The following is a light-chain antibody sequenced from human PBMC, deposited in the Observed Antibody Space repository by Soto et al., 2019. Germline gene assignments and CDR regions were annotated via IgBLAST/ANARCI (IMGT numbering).Light chain of an antibody. V-gene: IGKV3-15*01. CDR1: QSVTSN. CDR3: TSYFDRPYT. CDR2: GSF. Sequence: MSQSPASHSITTGERAPLSRRASQSVTSNLAWDQQKPGRAPRLLIYGSFTRATVIPARLRGSWSVTEFTLTISNLQSEGFALTYFTSYFDRPYTFGQGTKVNIK. J-gene: IGKJ2*01.